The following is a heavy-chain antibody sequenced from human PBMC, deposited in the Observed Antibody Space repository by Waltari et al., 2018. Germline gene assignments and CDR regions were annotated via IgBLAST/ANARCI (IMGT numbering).Heavy chain of an antibody. CDR3: AKDMHSSSSWYFDL. Sequence: VQLVESGGGVVQPGGSLRLSCAASGFTFGDYTMTWVRPAPGKGLEWVSLISWDGGSTYYADSVKGRFTISRDNSKNSLYLQMNSLRTEDTALYYCAKDMHSSSSWYFDLWGRGTLVTVSS. D-gene: IGHD6-6*01. V-gene: IGHV3-43*01. CDR2: ISWDGGST. J-gene: IGHJ2*01. CDR1: GFTFGDYT.